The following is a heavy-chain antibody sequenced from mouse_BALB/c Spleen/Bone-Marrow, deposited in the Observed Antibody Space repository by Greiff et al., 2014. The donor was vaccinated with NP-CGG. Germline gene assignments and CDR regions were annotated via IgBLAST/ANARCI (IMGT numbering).Heavy chain of an antibody. D-gene: IGHD3-1*01. CDR2: ISDGGGYT. CDR1: GFTFSDYY. J-gene: IGHJ4*01. Sequence: VQLKESGGGLVKPGGSLKLPCAASGFTFSDYYMYWVRQTPEKRLEWVATISDGGGYTYYPDSVWGRFTISRDNAKNNLYLQMSSLKSEDTAMYYCARSGERFGAMDYWGQGTSVTAFS. CDR3: ARSGERFGAMDY. V-gene: IGHV5-4*02.